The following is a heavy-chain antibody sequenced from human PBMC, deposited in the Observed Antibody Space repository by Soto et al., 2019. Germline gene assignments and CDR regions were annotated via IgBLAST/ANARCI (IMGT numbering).Heavy chain of an antibody. CDR3: ARQGDPYDSSGYYSSRAFDI. Sequence: SETLSLTCTVSGGSISSGGYYWSWIRQHPGKGLVWIGYVYYSGSTYYNPSLKSRVTISVDTSKNQFSLKLSSVTAADTAVYYCARQGDPYDSSGYYSSRAFDIWGQGTMVTVSS. CDR1: GGSISSGGYY. V-gene: IGHV4-31*03. CDR2: VYYSGST. D-gene: IGHD3-22*01. J-gene: IGHJ3*02.